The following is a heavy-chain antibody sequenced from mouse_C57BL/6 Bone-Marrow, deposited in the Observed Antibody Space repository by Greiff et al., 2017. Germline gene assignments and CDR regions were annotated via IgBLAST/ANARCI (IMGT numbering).Heavy chain of an antibody. J-gene: IGHJ3*01. CDR1: GFTFSSYA. CDR3: ARGVITTSFAY. V-gene: IGHV5-4*03. D-gene: IGHD2-4*01. CDR2: ISDGGSYT. Sequence: EVKLVESGGGLVKPGGSLKLSCAASGFTFSSYAMSWVRQTPEKRLEWVATISDGGSYTYYPDNVKGRFTISRGNAKYNLYLQMSNLKSEDTAMYYCARGVITTSFAYWGQGTLVTVSA.